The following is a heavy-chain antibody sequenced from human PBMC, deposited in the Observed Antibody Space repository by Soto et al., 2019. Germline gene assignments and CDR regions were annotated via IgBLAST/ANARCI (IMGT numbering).Heavy chain of an antibody. V-gene: IGHV5-51*01. Sequence: DSLKISGQGSGYRFTSSWIGWVRPMPGKGLEWLGNVYPSDSDVRYSPSFEGQVTISVDKSISTAYLQWSSLKASDTAMYYCVRPQAKELGTIRGAFDIWGQGTKVTVSS. CDR1: GYRFTSSW. CDR3: VRPQAKELGTIRGAFDI. D-gene: IGHD3-10*01. J-gene: IGHJ3*02. CDR2: VYPSDSDV.